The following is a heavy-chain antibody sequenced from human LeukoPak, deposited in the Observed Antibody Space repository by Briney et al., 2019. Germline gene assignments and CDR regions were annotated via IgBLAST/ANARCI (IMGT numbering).Heavy chain of an antibody. D-gene: IGHD1-26*01. V-gene: IGHV3-30*02. J-gene: IGHJ4*02. Sequence: PGGSLRLSCAASGFTFSRYGMHWVRQAPGKRLEWVAFIRYDGSNKYYADCVKGRFTISRDNSKNTLYLQMNSLRAEDTAVYYCAKDRGATKGDYFDYWGQGTLVTVSS. CDR2: IRYDGSNK. CDR1: GFTFSRYG. CDR3: AKDRGATKGDYFDY.